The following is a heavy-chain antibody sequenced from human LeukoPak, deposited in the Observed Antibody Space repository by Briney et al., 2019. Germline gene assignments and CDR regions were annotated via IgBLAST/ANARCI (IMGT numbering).Heavy chain of an antibody. CDR1: GYTFTNFG. CDR2: ISAYNGNT. J-gene: IGHJ4*02. CDR3: ARDLPVAASWAGCSGY. Sequence: ASVKVSCKAFGYTFTNFGISWLRQAPGQGLEWLGWISAYNGNTNSAQRVQGRVTLTTDTSTNTAYLNLRSLRSDDTAVYYCARDLPVAASWAGCSGYWGQGTLVIVSS. D-gene: IGHD6-19*01. V-gene: IGHV1-18*01.